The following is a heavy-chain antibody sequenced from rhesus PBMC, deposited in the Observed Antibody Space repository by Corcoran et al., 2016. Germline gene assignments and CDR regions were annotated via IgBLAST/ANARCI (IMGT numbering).Heavy chain of an antibody. V-gene: IGHV4-80*01. CDR3: ARADGGLDS. CDR2: INGNSGST. J-gene: IGHJ6*01. CDR1: GASICSYW. Sequence: QVQLQESGPGLVKPSETLSLTCAVSGASICSYWWSWIRRPPGKGLEWIGEINGNSGSTYYNPSLKSRVTISKDASKNQFSLKLSSVTAADTAVYYCARADGGLDSWGQGVVVTVSS.